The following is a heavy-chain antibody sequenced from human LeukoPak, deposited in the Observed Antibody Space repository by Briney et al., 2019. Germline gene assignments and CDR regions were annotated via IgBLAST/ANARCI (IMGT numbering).Heavy chain of an antibody. D-gene: IGHD3-10*01. CDR1: GLTFSSSW. CDR2: ISYDGSNK. J-gene: IGHJ4*02. CDR3: ARGRYYGSGYYFDY. V-gene: IGHV3-30-3*01. Sequence: SGGSLRLSCAVSGLTFSSSWMDWVRQAPGKGLEWVAVISYDGSNKYYADSVKGRFTISRDNSKNTLYLQMNSLRAEDTAVYYCARGRYYGSGYYFDYWGQGTLVTVSS.